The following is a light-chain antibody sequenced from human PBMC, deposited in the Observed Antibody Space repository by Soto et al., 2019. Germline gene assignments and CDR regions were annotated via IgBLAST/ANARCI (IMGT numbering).Light chain of an antibody. V-gene: IGKV3-20*01. CDR3: QQYGSSPT. Sequence: EIVLTQSPGTLSLSPGERATLSCRSSQSVSSNYLAWYQQKPDQAPRLVIYDVSGRATGVPDRFSGSGSGTDFTLTISRLASEDFALYYCQQYGSSPTFGQGTKVEIK. CDR1: QSVSSNY. J-gene: IGKJ1*01. CDR2: DVS.